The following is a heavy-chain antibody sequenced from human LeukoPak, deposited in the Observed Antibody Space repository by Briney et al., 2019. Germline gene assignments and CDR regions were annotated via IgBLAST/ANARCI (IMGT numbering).Heavy chain of an antibody. Sequence: GGSLRLSCAVSGFPFSIYEMNWVRQAPGKGLEWVSNIGSSGTTIYYADSVKGRFSISRDDAKSSLYLQMNSLRVEDTAVYYCALLAVASDFDYWGQGALVTVSS. V-gene: IGHV3-48*03. J-gene: IGHJ4*02. D-gene: IGHD6-19*01. CDR2: IGSSGTTI. CDR3: ALLAVASDFDY. CDR1: GFPFSIYE.